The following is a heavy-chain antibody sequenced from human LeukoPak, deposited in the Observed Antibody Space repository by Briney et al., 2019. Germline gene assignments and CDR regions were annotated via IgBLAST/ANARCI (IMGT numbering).Heavy chain of an antibody. CDR3: AKKSQSRGRGAFDI. Sequence: PGGSLRLSCAASGFNLNNYHMTCVRKAPGEWLEWASIITFSGDTAYYADSVKGRFTISRDNSKNTLYLQMNSLRAEDTAVYYCAKKSQSRGRGAFDIWGQGTMVTVSS. J-gene: IGHJ3*02. CDR1: GFNLNNYH. CDR2: ITFSGDTA. D-gene: IGHD3-10*01. V-gene: IGHV3-23*01.